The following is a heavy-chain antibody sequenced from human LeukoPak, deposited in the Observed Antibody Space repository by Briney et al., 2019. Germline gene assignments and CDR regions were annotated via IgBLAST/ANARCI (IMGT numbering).Heavy chain of an antibody. V-gene: IGHV3-30-3*01. D-gene: IGHD4-11*01. CDR3: ARSGGLQKFDY. CDR2: ISYDGNTI. Sequence: PGRSLRLSCAASEFTFSNYALHWVRQAPGKGLQWVAVISYDGNTIHYADSVKGRFINSRDTSKNTLYLQMNSLRAEDTAVYYCARSGGLQKFDYWGQGTLVTVSS. CDR1: EFTFSNYA. J-gene: IGHJ4*02.